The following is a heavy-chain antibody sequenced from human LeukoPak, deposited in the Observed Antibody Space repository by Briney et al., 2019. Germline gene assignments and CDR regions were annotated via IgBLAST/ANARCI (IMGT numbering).Heavy chain of an antibody. V-gene: IGHV3-66*01. J-gene: IGHJ4*02. CDR3: ARDLNGPLDY. Sequence: GGSLRLSCAASGFTVSSNFMSWVRQAPGKGLEWVSVIYSGGSTYYADSVKGRFTISRDNSKNTLYLQMNSLRAEDTAVYYCARDLNGPLDYWGQGTLVTVSS. CDR2: IYSGGST. D-gene: IGHD2-8*01. CDR1: GFTVSSNF.